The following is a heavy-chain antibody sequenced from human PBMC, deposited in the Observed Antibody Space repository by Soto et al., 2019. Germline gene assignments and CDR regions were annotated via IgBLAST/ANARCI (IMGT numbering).Heavy chain of an antibody. J-gene: IGHJ4*02. CDR3: SRDYGSYSGYDRTDRFDY. CDR2: ISGGGDVT. V-gene: IGHV3-23*01. CDR1: GFTFGTFA. Sequence: EVRLLESGGGLVQPGGSLRLSCAASGFTFGTFAMSWVRQAPGKGLLWVSTISGGGDVTFYADSVKGRFAISRDNSRNTVYLHINRLRPEDTAIYYCSRDYGSYSGYDRTDRFDYWGQGALVTVSS. D-gene: IGHD5-12*01.